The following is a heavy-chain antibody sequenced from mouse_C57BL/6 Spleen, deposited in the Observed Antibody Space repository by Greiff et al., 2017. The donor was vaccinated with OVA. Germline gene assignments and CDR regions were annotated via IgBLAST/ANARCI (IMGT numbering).Heavy chain of an antibody. D-gene: IGHD2-3*01. V-gene: IGHV1-64*01. CDR2: IHPNSGST. CDR1: GYTFTSYW. J-gene: IGHJ1*03. CDR3: ASLYDGYYGWYFDV. Sequence: VQLQHPGAELVKPGASVKLSCKASGYTFTSYWMHWVKQRPGQGLEWIGMIHPNSGSTNYNEKFKSKATLTVDKSSSTAYMQLSSLTSEDSAVYYCASLYDGYYGWYFDVWGTGTTVTVSS.